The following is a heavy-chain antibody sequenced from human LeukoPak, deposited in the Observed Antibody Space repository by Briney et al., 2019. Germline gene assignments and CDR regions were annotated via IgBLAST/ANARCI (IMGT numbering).Heavy chain of an antibody. J-gene: IGHJ4*02. CDR3: AREGYTSSWYSGYYYFDY. CDR1: GGSISSGSYF. V-gene: IGHV4-61*02. Sequence: SETLSLTWTVSGGSISSGSYFWTWIRQPAGKGLEWIGRINTSGSTNYNPSLKSRVTISVDTSKNQFSLKLSSVTAADTAVFYCAREGYTSSWYSGYYYFDYWGQGTLVTVSS. D-gene: IGHD6-13*01. CDR2: INTSGST.